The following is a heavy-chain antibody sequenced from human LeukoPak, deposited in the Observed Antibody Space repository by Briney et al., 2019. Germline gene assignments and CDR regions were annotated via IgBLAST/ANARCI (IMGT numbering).Heavy chain of an antibody. CDR2: IYYSGNT. Sequence: KPSETLSLTCIVSGGSISNYYWGWIRQPPGKGLEWIGSIYYSGNTYYNPSLKSRVTISLATSKNQFSLNLNSVTAADTAVYYCARVGTFYYDSSVYYYDYWGQGTLVTVSS. CDR1: GGSISNYY. CDR3: ARVGTFYYDSSVYYYDY. D-gene: IGHD3-22*01. J-gene: IGHJ4*02. V-gene: IGHV4-39*07.